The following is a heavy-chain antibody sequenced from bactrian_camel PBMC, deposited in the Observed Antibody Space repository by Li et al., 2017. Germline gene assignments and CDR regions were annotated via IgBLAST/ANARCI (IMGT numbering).Heavy chain of an antibody. J-gene: IGHJ4*01. CDR1: GYTSRRYC. Sequence: VQLVESGGGSVQAGGSLRLSCAASGYTSRRYCMGWFRQAPGKEREGVATIATGPGTTYYADSVKGRFTLSQVNDKNEVFLQMDNLRSEDTALYYCATLNRWSALEYSTWGQGTQVTVS. V-gene: IGHV3S1*01. CDR3: ATLNRWSALEYST. CDR2: IATGPGTT. D-gene: IGHD7*01.